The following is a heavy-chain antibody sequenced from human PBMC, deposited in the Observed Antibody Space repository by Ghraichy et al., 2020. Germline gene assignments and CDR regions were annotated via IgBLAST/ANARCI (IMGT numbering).Heavy chain of an antibody. V-gene: IGHV3-33*01. CDR3: ARAFSAGRDY. J-gene: IGHJ4*02. Sequence: LSLTCAASGFTFSSYSMHWVRQAPGKGLEWVAIIWYDGSNKCYADSVKGRFTISRDNSKNTLYLQMNSLRAEDTAVYYCARAFSAGRDYWGQGTLVTVSS. CDR1: GFTFSSYS. D-gene: IGHD6-13*01. CDR2: IWYDGSNK.